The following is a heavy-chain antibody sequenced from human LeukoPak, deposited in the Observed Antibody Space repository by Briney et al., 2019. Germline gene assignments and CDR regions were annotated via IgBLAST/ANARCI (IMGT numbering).Heavy chain of an antibody. V-gene: IGHV3-23*01. Sequence: GGSLRLSCAASGFTFSSYSMNWVRQAPGKGLEWVSATSGSGVSTYYADSVKGRFTISRDNSKNTLYLQMNSLRAEDTAVYYCARGIIAVAGPRGDYWGQGTLVTVSS. CDR3: ARGIIAVAGPRGDY. CDR1: GFTFSSYS. D-gene: IGHD6-19*01. J-gene: IGHJ4*02. CDR2: TSGSGVST.